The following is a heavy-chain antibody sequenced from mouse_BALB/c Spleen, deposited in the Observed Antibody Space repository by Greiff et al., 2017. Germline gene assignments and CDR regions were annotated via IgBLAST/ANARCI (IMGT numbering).Heavy chain of an antibody. CDR2: ISYDGSN. CDR1: GYSITSGYY. J-gene: IGHJ4*01. V-gene: IGHV3-6*02. D-gene: IGHD2-4*01. Sequence: EVQRVESGPGLVKPSQSLSLTCSVTGYSITSGYYWNWIRQFPGNKLEWMGYISYDGSNNYNPSLKNRISITRDTSKNQFFLKLNSVTTEDTATYYCAREGSTMMFMDYWGQGTSVTVSS. CDR3: AREGSTMMFMDY.